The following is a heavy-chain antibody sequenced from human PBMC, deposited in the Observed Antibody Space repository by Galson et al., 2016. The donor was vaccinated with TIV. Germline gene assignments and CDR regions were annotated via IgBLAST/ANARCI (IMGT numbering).Heavy chain of an antibody. V-gene: IGHV3-66*01. Sequence: SLRLSCAASVISVNINYMTWVRQAPGKGLEWVSLISDGGKTYYRDSVKGRFTISRDNSKNTLYLQMNSLRLEDTAIYYCARDRVVDATYYYYYYGMDVWGQGTAVTVSS. J-gene: IGHJ6*02. CDR1: VISVNINY. D-gene: IGHD2-15*01. CDR2: ISDGGKT. CDR3: ARDRVVDATYYYYYYGMDV.